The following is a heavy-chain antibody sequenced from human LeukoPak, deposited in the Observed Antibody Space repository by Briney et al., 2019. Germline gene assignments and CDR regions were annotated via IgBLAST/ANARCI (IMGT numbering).Heavy chain of an antibody. CDR1: GFTFSSYA. J-gene: IGHJ4*02. D-gene: IGHD6-6*01. Sequence: GRSLRLSCVASGFTFSSYAMSWVRQAPGKGLEWVASSTDTGSKTYYADSVKGCFTISRDNPKNTVYLQMNSLRAEDTALYYCAKRVPYSSSSVYFDFWGLGTLVTVSS. V-gene: IGHV3-23*01. CDR3: AKRVPYSSSSVYFDF. CDR2: STDTGSKT.